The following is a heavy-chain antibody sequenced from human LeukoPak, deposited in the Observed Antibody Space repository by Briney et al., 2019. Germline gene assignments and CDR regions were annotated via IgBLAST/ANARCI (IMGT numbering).Heavy chain of an antibody. CDR2: INHSGTT. D-gene: IGHD3-3*01. Sequence: SETLSLTCAVYGGSFSGYYWNWIRQPPGKGLEWIGEINHSGTTNYNPSLKSRVRISVDTSKNQFSLKLNSVTAADTAVYFCARTPPPGATAFGVVDYWSRGTLVTVSS. CDR3: ARTPPPGATAFGVVDY. CDR1: GGSFSGYY. J-gene: IGHJ4*02. V-gene: IGHV4-34*01.